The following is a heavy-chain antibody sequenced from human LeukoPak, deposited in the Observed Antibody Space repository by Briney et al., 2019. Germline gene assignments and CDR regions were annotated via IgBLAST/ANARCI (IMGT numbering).Heavy chain of an antibody. CDR1: GFTFSSYA. J-gene: IGHJ3*02. V-gene: IGHV3-23*01. Sequence: GGSLRLSCAASGFTFSSYATSWVRQAPGKGLEWVSAISGSGGSTYYADSVKGRFTISRDNSKNTLYLQMNSLRAEDTAVYYCASSGSYFMDAFDIWGQGTMVTVSS. CDR2: ISGSGGST. CDR3: ASSGSYFMDAFDI. D-gene: IGHD1-26*01.